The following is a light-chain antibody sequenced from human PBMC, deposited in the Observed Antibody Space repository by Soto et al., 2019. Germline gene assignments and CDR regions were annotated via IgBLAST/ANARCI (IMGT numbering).Light chain of an antibody. V-gene: IGKV3-20*01. CDR3: QQYGTSPET. J-gene: IGKJ1*01. CDR1: QSVYSNS. Sequence: EIVLTQSPGTLSLSPGERATLSCRASQSVYSNSLALYQQKAGQAPRLLISAASSGASGIPDRFSGSGSGTDFTLTISRLEPEDFAVYYCQQYGTSPETFGQGTKVEI. CDR2: AAS.